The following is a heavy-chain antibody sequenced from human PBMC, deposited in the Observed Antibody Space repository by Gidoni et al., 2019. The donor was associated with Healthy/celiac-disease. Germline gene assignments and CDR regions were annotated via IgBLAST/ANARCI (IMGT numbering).Heavy chain of an antibody. Sequence: PVPSLKVSCTPSGYTFTSYAMHWVRQAPGQRLEWMGWSNAGNGNTKYSQEFQGRVTITRDTSASTAYMELSSLRSEDMAVYYCARDMGYDSIWGMDVWGQGTTVTVSS. D-gene: IGHD3-22*01. CDR3: ARDMGYDSIWGMDV. J-gene: IGHJ6*02. CDR1: GYTFTSYA. CDR2: SNAGNGNT. V-gene: IGHV1-3*02.